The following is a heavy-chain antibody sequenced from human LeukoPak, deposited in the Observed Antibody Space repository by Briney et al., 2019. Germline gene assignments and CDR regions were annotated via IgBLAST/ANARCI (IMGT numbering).Heavy chain of an antibody. V-gene: IGHV4-34*01. CDR1: GGSFSGYY. Sequence: SETLSLTCAVYGGSFSGYYSSWIRQPPGKGLEWIGEINHSGSTNYNPSLKSRVTISVDTSKNQFSLKLSSVTAADTAVYYCARGPTHYYGSGSYYNRAPYYYMDVWGKGTTVAVSS. CDR3: ARGPTHYYGSGSYYNRAPYYYMDV. CDR2: INHSGST. J-gene: IGHJ6*03. D-gene: IGHD3-10*01.